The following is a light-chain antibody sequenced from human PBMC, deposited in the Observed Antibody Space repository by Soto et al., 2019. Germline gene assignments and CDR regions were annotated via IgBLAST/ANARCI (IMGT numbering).Light chain of an antibody. Sequence: DIQMTQSPSTLSASVGDRVTVTCRASQSINNWLAWYQQKPGKAPKLLIYKASSLESGVPSRFSGSGSGTEFTVNISSLQPDDFATYYCHRYQSYWTFGHGTKVE. CDR1: QSINNW. CDR3: HRYQSYWT. J-gene: IGKJ1*01. CDR2: KAS. V-gene: IGKV1-5*03.